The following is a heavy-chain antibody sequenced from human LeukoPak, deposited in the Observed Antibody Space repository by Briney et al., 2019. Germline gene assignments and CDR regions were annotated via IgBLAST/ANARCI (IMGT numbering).Heavy chain of an antibody. Sequence: ASVKVSCKASGYTFTSYYMHWVRQAPGQGLEWMGIINPSGGSTSYAQKFQGRVTMTRDMSTSTVYMELSSLRSEDTAVYYCARDYDYVWGSYRYHYFDYWGQGTLVTVSS. CDR3: ARDYDYVWGSYRYHYFDY. D-gene: IGHD3-16*02. CDR1: GYTFTSYY. CDR2: INPSGGST. V-gene: IGHV1-46*01. J-gene: IGHJ4*02.